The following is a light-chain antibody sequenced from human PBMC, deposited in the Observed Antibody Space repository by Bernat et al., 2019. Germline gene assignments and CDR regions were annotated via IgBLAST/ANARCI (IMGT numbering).Light chain of an antibody. CDR1: NIGSQS. CDR3: QVWDRSSDHYV. V-gene: IGLV3-21*03. Sequence: SYVLTQPPSVSLAPGKTATITCVGDNIGSQSVHWYQQKPGQAPVLVVYDDRDRPSGIPERFSGSNSGNTATLTSSRVEAGDEADYYCQVWDRSSDHYVFGTGTKVTVL. J-gene: IGLJ1*01. CDR2: DDR.